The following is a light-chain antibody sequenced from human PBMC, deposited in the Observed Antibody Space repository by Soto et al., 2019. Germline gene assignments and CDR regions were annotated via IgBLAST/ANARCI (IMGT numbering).Light chain of an antibody. CDR2: GAS. CDR1: QSVSSN. Sequence: EIVMTQSPATLSVSPGERATLSCRASQSVSSNLAWYQQKPGQAPRLLIYGASTRATGIPARFSGSWSGTEFTLTISSLQSEDFAVYYCQQYNNWPPLNFGGGTKVGIK. J-gene: IGKJ4*01. V-gene: IGKV3-15*01. CDR3: QQYNNWPPLN.